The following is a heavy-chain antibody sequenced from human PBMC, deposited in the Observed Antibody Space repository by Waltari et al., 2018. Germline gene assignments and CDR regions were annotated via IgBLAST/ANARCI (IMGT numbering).Heavy chain of an antibody. CDR1: GGSISSSSYY. CDR3: ARRDASIGWFDP. Sequence: QLQLQESGPGLVKPSETLSLTCTVSGGSISSSSYYWGWIRQPPGKGLEWIGSIYYSGSTYYNPSLKSRVTISVDTSKNQFSLKLSSVTAADTAVYYCARRDASIGWFDPWGQGTLVTVSS. D-gene: IGHD2-21*01. V-gene: IGHV4-39*01. J-gene: IGHJ5*02. CDR2: IYYSGST.